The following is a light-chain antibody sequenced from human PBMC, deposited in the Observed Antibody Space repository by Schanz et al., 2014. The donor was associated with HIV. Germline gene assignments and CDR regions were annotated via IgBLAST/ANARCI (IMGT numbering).Light chain of an antibody. CDR2: DAS. CDR1: QDISKY. CDR3: QQSYSTPYT. Sequence: DIQMTQSPSSLSASVGDRVTITCRASQDISKYLNWYRQKPGKAPKLLIYDASNLETGVPSRFSGSGSGTGFTFTISSLQPEDFATYYCQQSYSTPYTFGQGTKLEIK. V-gene: IGKV1-33*01. J-gene: IGKJ2*01.